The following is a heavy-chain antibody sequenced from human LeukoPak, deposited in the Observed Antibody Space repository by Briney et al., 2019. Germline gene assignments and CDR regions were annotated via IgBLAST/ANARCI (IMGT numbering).Heavy chain of an antibody. V-gene: IGHV4-39*07. CDR3: AGGIAAAVFDY. Sequence: SETLSLTCTVSGGSISSSSYYWGWIRQPPWKGLEWIGSIYYSGSTYYNPSLKSRVTISVDTSKNQFSLKLSSVTAADTAVYYCAGGIAAAVFDYWGQGTLVTVSS. CDR1: GGSISSSSYY. CDR2: IYYSGST. J-gene: IGHJ4*02. D-gene: IGHD6-13*01.